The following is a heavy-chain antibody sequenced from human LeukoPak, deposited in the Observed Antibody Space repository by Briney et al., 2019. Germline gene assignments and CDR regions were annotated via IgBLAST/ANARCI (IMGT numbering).Heavy chain of an antibody. J-gene: IGHJ4*02. V-gene: IGHV3-11*01. D-gene: IGHD6-13*01. CDR2: ISRSGTTI. CDR1: GFTFSDYF. Sequence: GGSLRLSCTASGFTFSDYFMSWIRQAPGKGLEWISQISRSGTTIYYADSVKGRFTISRDNAKNSLYLQMNRLRPEDTALYYCAKDMGLYSNRFDYWGQGTLVTVSS. CDR3: AKDMGLYSNRFDY.